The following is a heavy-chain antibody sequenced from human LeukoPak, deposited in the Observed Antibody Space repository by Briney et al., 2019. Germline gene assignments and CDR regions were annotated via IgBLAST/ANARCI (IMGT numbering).Heavy chain of an antibody. CDR2: IYHSGST. Sequence: SETLSLTCTVSGGSISSGGYYWSWIRQPPGKGLEWIGYIYHSGSTYYNPSLKSRVTISVGRSKNQFSLKLSSVTAADTAVYYCARGRLGYDSSDYWGQGTLVTVSS. V-gene: IGHV4-30-2*01. J-gene: IGHJ4*02. CDR3: ARGRLGYDSSDY. D-gene: IGHD3-22*01. CDR1: GGSISSGGYY.